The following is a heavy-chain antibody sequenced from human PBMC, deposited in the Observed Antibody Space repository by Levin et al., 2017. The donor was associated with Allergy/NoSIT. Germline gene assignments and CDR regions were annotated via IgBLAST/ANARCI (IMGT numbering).Heavy chain of an antibody. Sequence: GGSLRLSCAASGFTFSSYSMNWVRQAPGKGLEWVSYISSSSSTIYYADSVKGRFTISRDNAKNSLYLQMNSLRAEDTAVYYCASVPAPYCSSTSCSYYDYYMDVWGKGTTVTVSS. V-gene: IGHV3-48*01. CDR2: ISSSSSTI. CDR3: ASVPAPYCSSTSCSYYDYYMDV. D-gene: IGHD2-2*01. CDR1: GFTFSSYS. J-gene: IGHJ6*03.